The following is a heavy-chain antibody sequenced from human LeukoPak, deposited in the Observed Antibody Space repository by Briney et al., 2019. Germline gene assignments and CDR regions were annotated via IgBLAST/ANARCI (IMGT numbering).Heavy chain of an antibody. CDR3: TRDLTGHYSIDY. CDR1: GFTFSNYW. V-gene: IGHV3-7*01. Sequence: QSGGSLRLSCEGSGFTFSNYWMGWVRQAPGKGLQWVANIKTDGSEKYYVDSVKGRFTISRDNAKNSLYLQVNSLRPDDTAVYYCTRDLTGHYSIDYWGQGTLVTVSS. CDR2: IKTDGSEK. D-gene: IGHD3-22*01. J-gene: IGHJ4*02.